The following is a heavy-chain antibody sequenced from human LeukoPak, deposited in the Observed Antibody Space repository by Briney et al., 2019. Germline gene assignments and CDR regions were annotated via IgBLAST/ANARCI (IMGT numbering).Heavy chain of an antibody. CDR2: INDSGST. CDR3: ARRPYYYDTSTYLGSYYYYYMDV. V-gene: IGHV4-34*01. Sequence: SETLSLTCAVYGGSFSGYYWTWIRQPPGKGLEWIGEINDSGSTNYNPSLKSRVTISVDTSKNQFSLKLNSVTAADMAVYYCARRPYYYDTSTYLGSYYYYYMDVWGKGTTVTISS. J-gene: IGHJ6*03. D-gene: IGHD3-22*01. CDR1: GGSFSGYY.